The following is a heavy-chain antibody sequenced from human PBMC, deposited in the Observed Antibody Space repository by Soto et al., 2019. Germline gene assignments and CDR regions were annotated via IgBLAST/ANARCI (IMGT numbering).Heavy chain of an antibody. Sequence: QITLKESGPTLVKPTQTLTLTCTFSGFSLSTSGVGVGWIRQPPGKALEWLALIYWDDDKRYSPSLKSRLTITKDTSKNQVVLTMTNMDPVDTATYYCAHRRLQITGTHYFDYWGQGTLVTVTS. CDR3: AHRRLQITGTHYFDY. J-gene: IGHJ4*02. D-gene: IGHD1-20*01. V-gene: IGHV2-5*02. CDR1: GFSLSTSGVG. CDR2: IYWDDDK.